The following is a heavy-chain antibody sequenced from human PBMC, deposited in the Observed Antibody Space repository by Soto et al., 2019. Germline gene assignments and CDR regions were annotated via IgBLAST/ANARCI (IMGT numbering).Heavy chain of an antibody. CDR1: GGTFSSYA. J-gene: IGHJ6*02. CDR3: ARGTMMTYGMDV. CDR2: IIPIFGTA. Sequence: SVKVSCKASGGTFSSYAISWVRQAPGQGLEWMGGIIPIFGTANYAQKFQGRVTITADESTSTAYMELSSLRSEDTAVYYCARGTMMTYGMDVWGQATKVTVSS. V-gene: IGHV1-69*13. D-gene: IGHD3-22*01.